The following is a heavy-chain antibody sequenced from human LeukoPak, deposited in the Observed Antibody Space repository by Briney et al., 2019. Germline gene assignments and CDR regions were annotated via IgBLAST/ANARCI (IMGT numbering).Heavy chain of an antibody. Sequence: GGSLRLSCAASGFTFSIYWMSWVRQAPGKGLEWVANIKQDGSEKYYVDSVKGRFTISRDNAKNSLYLQMNSLRAEDTAVYYCARDTYLHSYGYDYWGQGTLVTVSS. J-gene: IGHJ4*02. V-gene: IGHV3-7*01. D-gene: IGHD5-18*01. CDR3: ARDTYLHSYGYDY. CDR1: GFTFSIYW. CDR2: IKQDGSEK.